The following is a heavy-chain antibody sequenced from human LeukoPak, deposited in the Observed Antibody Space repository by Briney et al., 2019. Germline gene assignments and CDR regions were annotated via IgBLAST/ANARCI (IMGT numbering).Heavy chain of an antibody. CDR1: GGSVSGYY. J-gene: IGHJ5*02. CDR2: IYYSGST. CDR3: ARRRCSSASCYKRTPHNWFDP. Sequence: SETLSLTCTVSGGSVSGYYWGWIRQPPGKGLEWIGYIYYSGSTYYNPSLKSRVTISVDTSKNQFSLKLSSVTAADTALYYCARRRCSSASCYKRTPHNWFDPWGQGTLVTVSS. V-gene: IGHV4-59*02. D-gene: IGHD2-2*02.